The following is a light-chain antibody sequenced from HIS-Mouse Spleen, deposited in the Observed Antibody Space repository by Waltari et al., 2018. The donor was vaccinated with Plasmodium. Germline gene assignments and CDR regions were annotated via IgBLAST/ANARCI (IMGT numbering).Light chain of an antibody. J-gene: IGKJ4*02. Sequence: IQLTPSPSSLSASVRDRVTITCRASQGISSALARYQQKPGKAPNFLVYDASSLESGVTSRVSGSGSATDFTLTSSSRRTEDCATYYCEQFNSYPLTFGGGTKVEIK. V-gene: IGKV1-13*02. CDR3: EQFNSYPLT. CDR2: DAS. CDR1: QGISSA.